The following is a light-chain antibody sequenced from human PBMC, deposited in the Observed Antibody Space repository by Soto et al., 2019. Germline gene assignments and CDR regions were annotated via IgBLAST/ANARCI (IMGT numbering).Light chain of an antibody. J-gene: IGLJ2*01. CDR1: SSDIGRYNF. CDR2: DVS. Sequence: QSVLTQPRSVSGSPGQSVTISCTGSSSDIGRYNFVSWYQQLPGKAPKLMIYDVSERPSGGPDRFSGSKSGTTASLTISGLQAEDEADYYCCSCAGSHVVFGGGTKLTVL. V-gene: IGLV2-11*01. CDR3: CSCAGSHVV.